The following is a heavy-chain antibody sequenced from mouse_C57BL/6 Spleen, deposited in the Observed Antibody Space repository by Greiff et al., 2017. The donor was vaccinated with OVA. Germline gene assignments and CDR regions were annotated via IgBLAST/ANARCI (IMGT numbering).Heavy chain of an antibody. Sequence: EVKLVESGGGLVKPGGSLKLSCAASGFTFSGYAMSWVRQTPEKRLEWVATISAGGSYTYYPDNVKGRFTNSRDNAKNNLYLQMNHLKSEDTAMYYCARGYSNYAMDYWGQGTSVTVSS. J-gene: IGHJ4*01. CDR1: GFTFSGYA. CDR3: ARGYSNYAMDY. V-gene: IGHV5-4*03. CDR2: ISAGGSYT. D-gene: IGHD2-5*01.